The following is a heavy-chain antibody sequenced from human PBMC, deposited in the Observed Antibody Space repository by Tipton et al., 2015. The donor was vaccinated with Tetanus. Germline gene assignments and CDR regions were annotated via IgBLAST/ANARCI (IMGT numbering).Heavy chain of an antibody. CDR2: IFIPEGT. CDR3: ARASHFQWERVRLDY. CDR1: GDSISRSY. V-gene: IGHV4-59*01. D-gene: IGHD1-1*01. Sequence: TLSLTCTVSGDSISRSYWSWIRQSPEKGLEWIGYIFIPEGTVYNPALQSRVIISVDTSRSQVSLKLTSVTAADTAIYYCARASHFQWERVRLDYWGQGLRVTVSS. J-gene: IGHJ4*02.